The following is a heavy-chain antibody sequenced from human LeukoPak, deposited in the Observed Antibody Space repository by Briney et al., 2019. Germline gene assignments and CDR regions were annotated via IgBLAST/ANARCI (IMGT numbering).Heavy chain of an antibody. V-gene: IGHV1-3*01. J-gene: IGHJ4*02. CDR3: AGALWFGELYFDY. CDR2: INAGNGST. D-gene: IGHD3-10*01. Sequence: ASVKVSCKASGYTFTSYAMHWVRQAPGQRLEWMGWINAGNGSTKYSQKFQGRVTISRDTSASTAYMELSSLRSEDTAVYYCAGALWFGELYFDYWGQGTLVTVSS. CDR1: GYTFTSYA.